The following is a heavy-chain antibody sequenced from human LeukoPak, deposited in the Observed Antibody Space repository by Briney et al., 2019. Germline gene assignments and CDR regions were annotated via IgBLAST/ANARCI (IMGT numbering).Heavy chain of an antibody. CDR1: GYTFTSYD. J-gene: IGHJ4*02. CDR2: MNPNSCNT. D-gene: IGHD2-2*01. Sequence: EASVKVSCKASGYTFTSYDINWVRQATGQGLEWMGWMNPNSCNTGYAQKFQGRVTITRNTSISTAYMELSSLRSEDTAVYYCARGPVYCSSTSCLYYFDYWGQGTLVTVSS. CDR3: ARGPVYCSSTSCLYYFDY. V-gene: IGHV1-8*03.